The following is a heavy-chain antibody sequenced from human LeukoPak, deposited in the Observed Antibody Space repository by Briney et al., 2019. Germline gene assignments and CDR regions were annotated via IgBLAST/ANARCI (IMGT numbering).Heavy chain of an antibody. J-gene: IGHJ4*02. Sequence: ASVKVSCKTSGYSFTSYAMNWMRQAPGQGLKFMGWINTGTGNPTYAQGFTGRFVFSLDTSVSTAYLQISTLKPEDTAVYYCASFGAHSFDYWGQGTLVTVSS. CDR1: GYSFTSYA. CDR2: INTGTGNP. V-gene: IGHV7-4-1*02. CDR3: ASFGAHSFDY. D-gene: IGHD3-10*01.